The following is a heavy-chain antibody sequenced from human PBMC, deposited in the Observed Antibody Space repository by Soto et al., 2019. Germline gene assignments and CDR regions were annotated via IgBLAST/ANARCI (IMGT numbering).Heavy chain of an antibody. V-gene: IGHV3-21*01. CDR2: ISSSSSYI. CDR3: ARDLTAGYYYGMDV. CDR1: GFTFSSYS. J-gene: IGHJ6*02. D-gene: IGHD6-13*01. Sequence: GSLRLSCAASGFTFSSYSMNWVRQAPGKGLEWVSSISSSSSYIYYADSVKGRFTISRDNAKNSLYLQMNSLRAEDTAVYYCARDLTAGYYYGMDVWGQGTTVTVSS.